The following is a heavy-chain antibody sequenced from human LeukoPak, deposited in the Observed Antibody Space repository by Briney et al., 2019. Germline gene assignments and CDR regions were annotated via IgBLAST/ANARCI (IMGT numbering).Heavy chain of an antibody. J-gene: IGHJ3*02. CDR3: ARDPPNYYDTMRGALDI. Sequence: PSETLSLTCTVSGGSISSGSYYWSWIRQPAGKGLEWIGRINTSGSTHYNPSLKSRVTISVDMSKNLFSLKLSSVTAADTAVYYCARDPPNYYDTMRGALDIWGQGTMVTVSS. V-gene: IGHV4-61*02. CDR1: GGSISSGSYY. D-gene: IGHD3-22*01. CDR2: INTSGST.